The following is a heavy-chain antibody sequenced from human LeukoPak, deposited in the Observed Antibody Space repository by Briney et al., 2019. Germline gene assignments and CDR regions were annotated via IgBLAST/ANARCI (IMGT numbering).Heavy chain of an antibody. CDR1: GHTFSSFG. CDR3: ARGGDGYFDWLLERVPNFDY. V-gene: IGHV1-69*13. Sequence: ASVKVSCKASGHTFSSFGVSWVRQAPGQGLEWMGGIIPIFGTANYAQKFQGRVTITADESTSTAYMELSSLRSEDTAVYYCARGGDGYFDWLLERVPNFDYWGQGTLVTVSS. CDR2: IIPIFGTA. J-gene: IGHJ4*02. D-gene: IGHD3-9*01.